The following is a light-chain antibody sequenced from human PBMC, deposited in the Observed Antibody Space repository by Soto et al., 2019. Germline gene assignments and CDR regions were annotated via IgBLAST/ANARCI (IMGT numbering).Light chain of an antibody. CDR2: SDN. Sequence: QSVLTQPPSASGTPGQRVTISCSGSSSNIGSNTVNWYQQLPGTAPKLLIYSDNHRPSGVPDRFSGSKSGTSASLAISGLQYDDAADYYCATWDDSRGVFGGGTKLTVL. CDR3: ATWDDSRGV. CDR1: SSNIGSNT. J-gene: IGLJ3*02. V-gene: IGLV1-44*01.